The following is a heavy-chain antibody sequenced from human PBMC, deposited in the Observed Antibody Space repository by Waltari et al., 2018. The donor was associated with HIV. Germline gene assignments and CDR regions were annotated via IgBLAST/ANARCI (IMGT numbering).Heavy chain of an antibody. CDR2: MNPNRANT. CDR3: ARNGVRGDRYVDY. Sequence: QVQLVQSGAEVKKPGASVKVSCKASGYTFTSYDINWVRQAPGQGLEWMGWMNPNRANTGYEKSFQGRVTMNRNTSIGTAYMELSSLRSEDTAVYYCARNGVRGDRYVDYWGQGTLVTVSS. V-gene: IGHV1-8*01. CDR1: GYTFTSYD. D-gene: IGHD3-16*01. J-gene: IGHJ4*02.